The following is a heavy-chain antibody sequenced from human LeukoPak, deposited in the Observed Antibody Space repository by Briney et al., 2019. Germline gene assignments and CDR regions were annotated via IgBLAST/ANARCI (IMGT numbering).Heavy chain of an antibody. D-gene: IGHD2-15*01. CDR2: IYYSGST. CDR3: ARRVVLGAFDI. V-gene: IGHV4-39*01. J-gene: IGHJ3*02. CDR1: GGSISSSSYY. Sequence: TSETLSLTCTVSGGSISSSSYYWGWIRQPPGKGLEWIGSIYYSGSTYYNPSLKSRVTISVDTSKNQFSLKLSSVTAADTAVYYCARRVVLGAFDIWGQGTMVTVSS.